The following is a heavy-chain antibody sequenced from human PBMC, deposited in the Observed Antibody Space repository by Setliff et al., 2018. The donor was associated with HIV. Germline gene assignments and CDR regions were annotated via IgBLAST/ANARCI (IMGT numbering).Heavy chain of an antibody. CDR3: ARAPRYYRGWYIPEYFDN. V-gene: IGHV4-61*02. J-gene: IGHJ4*02. Sequence: SETLSLTCSVSGGSISSVNYYWNWIRQPAGKGLEWIGRIYASGSPTYNSSPESRVTISVDTSKNHFSLRLNSVTAADTAVYFCARAPRYYRGWYIPEYFDNWGEGTLVAVSS. CDR2: IYASGSP. D-gene: IGHD6-19*01. CDR1: GGSISSVNYY.